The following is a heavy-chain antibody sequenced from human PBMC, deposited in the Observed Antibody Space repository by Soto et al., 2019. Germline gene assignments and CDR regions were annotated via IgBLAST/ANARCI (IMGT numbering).Heavy chain of an antibody. Sequence: PTETFTLPCTLSGFSLSAGGGGGCWIRWPRGKALEWLALIYWNDDKRYSPSLKSRLTITKDTSKNQVVLTMTNMDPVDTATYYCAHSSWLRRLEYGMDVWGQGTTVTVS. CDR1: GFSLSAGGGG. J-gene: IGHJ6*02. CDR2: IYWNDDK. CDR3: AHSSWLRRLEYGMDV. V-gene: IGHV2-5*01. D-gene: IGHD5-12*01.